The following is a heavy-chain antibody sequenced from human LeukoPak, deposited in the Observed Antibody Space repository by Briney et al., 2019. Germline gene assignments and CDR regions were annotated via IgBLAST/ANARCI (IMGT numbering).Heavy chain of an antibody. Sequence: SGGSLRLSCAASGFTFSSYAMSWVRQAPGKGLEWVSGISYSGGSTYYADSVKGRFTISRDNSKNTLYLQMNSLRAEDTAVYYCAKSVVPAAIRNYFDYWGQGTLVTVSS. D-gene: IGHD2-2*02. CDR3: AKSVVPAAIRNYFDY. J-gene: IGHJ4*02. CDR2: ISYSGGST. V-gene: IGHV3-23*01. CDR1: GFTFSSYA.